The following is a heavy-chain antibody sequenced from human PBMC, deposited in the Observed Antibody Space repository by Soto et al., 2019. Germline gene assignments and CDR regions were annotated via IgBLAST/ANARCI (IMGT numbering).Heavy chain of an antibody. J-gene: IGHJ4*02. CDR2: ISYSGNP. CDR3: ATRGITLYHFDS. D-gene: IGHD3-10*01. Sequence: QVQLQESGPGLVKPSQTLSITCSVSGDSISRYGFYWSWIRQRPGKGLEWIGYISYSGNPYFNPSLRSRATISIDTSKNQFSLRLISVTAADTAVYFCATRGITLYHFDSWGRGTLVTVSS. CDR1: GDSISRYGFY. V-gene: IGHV4-31*03.